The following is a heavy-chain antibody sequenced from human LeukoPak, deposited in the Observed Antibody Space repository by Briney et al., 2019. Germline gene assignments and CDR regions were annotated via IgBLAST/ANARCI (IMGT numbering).Heavy chain of an antibody. Sequence: GESLKISCKGSGYSFPTYWIAWVRQMPGKGLEWMGITYPDESNIRYSPSFQGQVTISADKSISTAYLQWSSLKASDTATYYCARPPSRGYSSSFEYWGQGTLVTVSS. J-gene: IGHJ4*02. V-gene: IGHV5-51*01. CDR2: TYPDESNI. CDR3: ARPPSRGYSSSFEY. D-gene: IGHD2-2*03. CDR1: GYSFPTYW.